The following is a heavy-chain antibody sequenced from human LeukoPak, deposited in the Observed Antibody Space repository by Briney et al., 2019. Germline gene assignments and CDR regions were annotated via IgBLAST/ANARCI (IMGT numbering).Heavy chain of an antibody. V-gene: IGHV4-34*01. Sequence: TSETLSLTCAVYGGSFSGYYWSWIRQPPGKGLEWIGEINHSGSTNYNPSLKSRVTISVDTSKNQFSLKLSSVTAADTAVYYCAIMTTWALDYWGQGTLVTVSS. J-gene: IGHJ4*02. D-gene: IGHD4-11*01. CDR3: AIMTTWALDY. CDR1: GGSFSGYY. CDR2: INHSGST.